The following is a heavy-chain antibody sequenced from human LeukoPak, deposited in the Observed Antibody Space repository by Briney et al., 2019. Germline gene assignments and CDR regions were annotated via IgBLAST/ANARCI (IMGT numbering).Heavy chain of an antibody. V-gene: IGHV3-9*01. J-gene: IGHJ2*01. CDR2: ISWNSGDI. Sequence: GGSLRLSCAASGFSFGGYALHWVRHAPGKGLEWVASISWNSGDIVHADSVKGRFTISRDNAKNSLYLQMDSLRTEDTALYYCVKSGGYATAIRYFDLWGRGTLVTVSS. D-gene: IGHD2-21*02. CDR3: VKSGGYATAIRYFDL. CDR1: GFSFGGYA.